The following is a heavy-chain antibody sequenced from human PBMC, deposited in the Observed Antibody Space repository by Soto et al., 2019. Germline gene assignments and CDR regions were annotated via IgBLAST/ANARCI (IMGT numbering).Heavy chain of an antibody. V-gene: IGHV3-23*01. CDR1: GFTFSSYA. J-gene: IGHJ3*02. D-gene: IGHD6-13*01. CDR3: AKVWGIAAAADAFDI. CDR2: ISGSGGST. Sequence: VGSLRLSGAASGFTFSSYAMSWVRQAPGKGLEWVSAISGSGGSTYYADSVKGRFTISRDNSKNTLYLQMNSLRAEDTAVYYCAKVWGIAAAADAFDIWGQGTMVTVSS.